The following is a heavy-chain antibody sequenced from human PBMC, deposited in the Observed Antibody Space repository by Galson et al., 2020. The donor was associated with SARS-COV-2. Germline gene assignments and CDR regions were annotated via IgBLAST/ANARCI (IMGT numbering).Heavy chain of an antibody. CDR1: GFNFSSYA. Sequence: TGGSLRLRCAASGFNFSSYAMSWVRQAPGKGLEWVSAISGSGGSTYYADSVKGRFTISRDNSKNTLYLHMNSLRAEDTALYYCAKGKADSSGDGPWGQGTLVTVSS. CDR3: AKGKADSSGDGP. D-gene: IGHD3-22*01. CDR2: ISGSGGST. J-gene: IGHJ5*02. V-gene: IGHV3-23*01.